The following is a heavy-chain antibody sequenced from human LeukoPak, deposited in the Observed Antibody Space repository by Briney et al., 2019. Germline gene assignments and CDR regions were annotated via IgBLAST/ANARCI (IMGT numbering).Heavy chain of an antibody. D-gene: IGHD2/OR15-2a*01. Sequence: PGGSLRLSCVASGFTFRTYGMYWARQAPGKGLEWVAFIRYDGSHKYYGDSVKGRFTISRDNSKNTLYLQMNSLRAEDTAVYYCAKDFLRQYYFDYWGQGTLVTVSS. CDR3: AKDFLRQYYFDY. V-gene: IGHV3-30*02. CDR2: IRYDGSHK. CDR1: GFTFRTYG. J-gene: IGHJ4*02.